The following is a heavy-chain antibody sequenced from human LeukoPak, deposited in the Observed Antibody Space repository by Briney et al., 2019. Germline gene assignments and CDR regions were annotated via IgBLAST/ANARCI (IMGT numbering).Heavy chain of an antibody. D-gene: IGHD6-13*01. CDR3: ARDAGSYSFNY. J-gene: IGHJ4*02. CDR1: GFIFSDYY. CDR2: ISSSGNTI. Sequence: GALRLSCAASGFIFSDYYMSWIRQAPGKRLEWVSYISSSGNTINYADSVKGRFTISRDNARNSLYLQMNSLRAEDTAVYYCARDAGSYSFNYWGQGTLVTVSS. V-gene: IGHV3-11*04.